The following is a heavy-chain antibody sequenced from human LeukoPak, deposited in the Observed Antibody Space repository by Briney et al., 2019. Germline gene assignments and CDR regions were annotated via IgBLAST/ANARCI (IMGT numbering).Heavy chain of an antibody. CDR1: GFIFNNYA. J-gene: IGHJ5*01. D-gene: IGHD1-14*01. V-gene: IGHV3-9*01. CDR2: ISWNSGTI. Sequence: PGGSLRLSCAGSGFIFNNYAMHWVRQPPGKGLEWVSGISWNSGTIDYADSVRGRFTISRDNAKNSLYLQMDSLRVEDTAFYYFAKDNRKHYSRCPKPEPPPLGQGALVTVSS. CDR3: AKDNRKHYSRCPKPEPPP.